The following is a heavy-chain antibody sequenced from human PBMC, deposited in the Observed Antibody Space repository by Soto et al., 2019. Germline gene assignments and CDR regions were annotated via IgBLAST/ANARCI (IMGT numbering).Heavy chain of an antibody. D-gene: IGHD1-26*01. J-gene: IGHJ4*02. CDR1: GFAFSSYW. Sequence: PGGSLRLSCAASGFAFSSYWMHWVRQAPGKGLVWVSRINSDGSSTTYADSVKGRFTISRDNAKNTLYLQMNSLRAEDTAVYYCARVEWELYYFDYWGQGTLVTVSS. CDR2: INSDGSST. V-gene: IGHV3-74*01. CDR3: ARVEWELYYFDY.